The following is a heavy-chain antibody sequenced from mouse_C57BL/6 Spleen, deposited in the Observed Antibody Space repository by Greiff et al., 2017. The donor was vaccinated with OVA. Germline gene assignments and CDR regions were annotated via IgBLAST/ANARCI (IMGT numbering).Heavy chain of an antibody. J-gene: IGHJ2*01. Sequence: VQLQQSGAELVRPGSSVKLSCKASGYTFTSYWMHWVKQRPIQGLEWIGNIDPSDSETHYNQKFKDKATLTVDKSSSTAYMQLSSLTSEDSAVYYCAREESSGHFDYWGQGTTLTVSS. CDR3: AREESSGHFDY. CDR1: GYTFTSYW. CDR2: IDPSDSET. V-gene: IGHV1-52*01.